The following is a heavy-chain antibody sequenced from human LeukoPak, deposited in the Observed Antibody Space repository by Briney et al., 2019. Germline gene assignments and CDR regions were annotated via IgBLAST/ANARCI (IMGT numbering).Heavy chain of an antibody. Sequence: SETLSLTCAVYGGSFSGYYWGWIRQPPGKGLEWIGEINHSGSTNYNPSLKGRVTISVDTSKNQFSLKLSSVTAADTAVYYCARVDYVWGSYRSPYYYYMDVWGKGTTVTVSS. D-gene: IGHD3-16*02. V-gene: IGHV4-34*01. CDR3: ARVDYVWGSYRSPYYYYMDV. CDR2: INHSGST. J-gene: IGHJ6*03. CDR1: GGSFSGYY.